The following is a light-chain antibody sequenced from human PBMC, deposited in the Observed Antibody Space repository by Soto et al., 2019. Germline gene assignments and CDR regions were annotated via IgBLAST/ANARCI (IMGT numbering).Light chain of an antibody. Sequence: EIVLTQSPATLSLSPGERATLSCRASQSVSSYLAWYQQKPGQAPRLLIYDASNRATGIPARFSGSGSGTDFPLTISSLEPEDFAVYYCQQRSHWLYTFGQGTKLEIQ. CDR3: QQRSHWLYT. V-gene: IGKV3-11*01. CDR1: QSVSSY. J-gene: IGKJ2*01. CDR2: DAS.